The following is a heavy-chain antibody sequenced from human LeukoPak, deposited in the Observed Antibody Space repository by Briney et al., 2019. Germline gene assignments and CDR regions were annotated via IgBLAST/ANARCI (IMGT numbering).Heavy chain of an antibody. J-gene: IGHJ6*03. CDR2: MNPNSGNT. Sequence: ASVKVSCKASGYTFTSYDINWVRQATGQGLEWMGWMNPNSGNTGYAQKFQGRVTTTRNTSISTAYMELSSLRSEDTAVYYCARLWFGELFSAYYYYMDVWGKGTTVTISS. V-gene: IGHV1-8*01. CDR1: GYTFTSYD. D-gene: IGHD3-10*01. CDR3: ARLWFGELFSAYYYYMDV.